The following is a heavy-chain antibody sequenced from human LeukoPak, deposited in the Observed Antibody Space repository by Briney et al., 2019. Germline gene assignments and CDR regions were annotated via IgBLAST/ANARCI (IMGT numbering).Heavy chain of an antibody. CDR3: ARDPWGYRAGVMDF. CDR2: ISSNGGST. J-gene: IGHJ4*02. CDR1: GFTFSSYA. V-gene: IGHV3-64D*06. D-gene: IGHD1-1*01. Sequence: GGSLRLSCSASGFTFSSYAMHWVRQAPGKGLEYVSAISSNGGSTYYADSVKGRFTISRDNSKDTLYLQMSSLRAEDTAVYFCARDPWGYRAGVMDFWGLGTLVTVSS.